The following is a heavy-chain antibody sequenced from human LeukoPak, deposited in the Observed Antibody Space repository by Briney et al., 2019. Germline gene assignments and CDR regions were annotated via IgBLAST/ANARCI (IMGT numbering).Heavy chain of an antibody. J-gene: IGHJ3*02. Sequence: GGSLRLSCAASGFTVSSNYMSWVRQAPRKGLEWVSGIYSGGSTYYAASVKGRFSISRDNSKNTVYLQMNSLRAEDTAVYYCARELREHGVFDIWGQGTMVTVSS. D-gene: IGHD1-26*01. CDR2: IYSGGST. CDR1: GFTVSSNY. V-gene: IGHV3-53*01. CDR3: ARELREHGVFDI.